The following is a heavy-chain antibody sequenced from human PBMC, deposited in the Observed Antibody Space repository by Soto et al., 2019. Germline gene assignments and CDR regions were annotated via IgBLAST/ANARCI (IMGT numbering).Heavy chain of an antibody. D-gene: IGHD5-12*01. CDR2: VSHSGST. CDR1: SGSITSSNW. J-gene: IGHJ4*02. V-gene: IGHV4-4*02. Sequence: QVQLQESGPGLVKPSGTLSLTCAVSSGSITSSNWWSWVRQPPGKGLEWIGEVSHSGSTNYIPSLKSRVTISVDKSRNQFSLRLNSVTAADTAVYYCARNRYGGYDFDFWGQGTLVTLSS. CDR3: ARNRYGGYDFDF.